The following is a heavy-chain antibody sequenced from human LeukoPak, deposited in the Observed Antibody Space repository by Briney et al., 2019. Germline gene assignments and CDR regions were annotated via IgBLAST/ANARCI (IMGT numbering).Heavy chain of an antibody. CDR3: AKDRTMVRGVIDAFDI. CDR2: ISGGGGST. CDR1: GFTFSSHA. D-gene: IGHD3-10*01. J-gene: IGHJ3*02. V-gene: IGHV3-23*01. Sequence: PGRSLRLSCAASGFTFSSHAMSWVRQAPGEGLEWLSAISGGGGSTYYGSSVKGGFTISGDDSKNTLYLQINSLRAEDTALYYCAKDRTMVRGVIDAFDIWGQGTLVTVSS.